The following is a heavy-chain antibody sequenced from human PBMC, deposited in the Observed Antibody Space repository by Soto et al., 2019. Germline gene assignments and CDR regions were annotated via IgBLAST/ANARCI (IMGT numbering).Heavy chain of an antibody. D-gene: IGHD5-18*01. CDR3: ARDIRGYSRAFDY. CDR2: ICSGGST. J-gene: IGHJ4*02. CDR1: ADSVSSDYYC. Sequence: SETLSLTCTVSADSVSSDYYCWTWIRQPPGKGLEWIGYICSGGSTDYNPSLKSRVTISLDTSRNQFSLKLTSVTAADTAVYYCARDIRGYSRAFDYWGQGMLVTVSS. V-gene: IGHV4-61*01.